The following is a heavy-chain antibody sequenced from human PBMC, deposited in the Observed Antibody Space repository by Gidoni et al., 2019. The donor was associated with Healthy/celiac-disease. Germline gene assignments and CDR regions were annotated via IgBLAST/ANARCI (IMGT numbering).Heavy chain of an antibody. Sequence: QVQLQESGPGLEKHSQTLSLTCTVSGGSISSGGYYWSWIRQHPGKGLEWIGYIYYSGSTYYNPSLKSRVTISVDTSKNQFSLKLISVTAADTAVYYCARADLGEWSPNWFDPWGQGTLVTVSS. CDR1: GGSISSGGYY. CDR2: IYYSGST. J-gene: IGHJ5*02. CDR3: ARADLGEWSPNWFDP. D-gene: IGHD3-16*01. V-gene: IGHV4-31*03.